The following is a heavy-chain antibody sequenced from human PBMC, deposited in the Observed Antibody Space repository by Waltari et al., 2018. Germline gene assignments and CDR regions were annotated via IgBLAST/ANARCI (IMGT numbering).Heavy chain of an antibody. CDR3: ARHLYSIDYLELGY. V-gene: IGHV3-23*01. D-gene: IGHD3-22*01. Sequence: EVHLLESGGGLAQPGGSLGLSCAASGFNFISDAMSWVRQAPGKGLEWVSGISDSGVITKYADSVKGRFTVSRDNSKNTVFLQLNSLRAEDTAIYYCARHLYSIDYLELGYWGQGTLVTVSS. CDR2: ISDSGVIT. CDR1: GFNFISDA. J-gene: IGHJ4*02.